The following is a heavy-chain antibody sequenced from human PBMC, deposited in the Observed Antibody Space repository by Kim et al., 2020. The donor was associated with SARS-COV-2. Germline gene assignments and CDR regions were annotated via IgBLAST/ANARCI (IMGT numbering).Heavy chain of an antibody. CDR2: ISSSSSYT. D-gene: IGHD3-10*01. J-gene: IGHJ3*02. CDR1: GFTFSDYY. CDR3: ARDGLGFGEYHAFDI. Sequence: GGSLRLSCAASGFTFSDYYMSWIRQAPGKGLEWVSYISSSSSYTNYSDSVKGRFTISRDNAKNSLYLQMNSLRAEDTAVYYCARDGLGFGEYHAFDIWGQGTMVTVSS. V-gene: IGHV3-11*05.